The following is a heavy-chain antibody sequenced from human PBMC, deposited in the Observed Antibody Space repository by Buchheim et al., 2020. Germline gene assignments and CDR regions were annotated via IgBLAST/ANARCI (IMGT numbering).Heavy chain of an antibody. D-gene: IGHD5-18*01. Sequence: QVQLQESGPGLVKPSETLSLTCTVSGGSISSYYWSWIRQPPGKGLEWIGYISYSGSTNYNPSLRSRVTISVDTSKNHFSLGLSSVTAADTAVYYCARGRGYSYGCDYWGQGTL. CDR2: ISYSGST. CDR3: ARGRGYSYGCDY. V-gene: IGHV4-59*08. J-gene: IGHJ4*02. CDR1: GGSISSYY.